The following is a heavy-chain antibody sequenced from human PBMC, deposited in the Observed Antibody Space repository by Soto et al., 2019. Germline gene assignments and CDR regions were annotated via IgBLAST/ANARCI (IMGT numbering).Heavy chain of an antibody. J-gene: IGHJ5*02. CDR3: ARDVVVNNWNDRWWFDP. CDR1: GYTFTSYG. CDR2: ITAYSGNT. D-gene: IGHD1-1*01. V-gene: IGHV1-18*01. Sequence: GASVKVSCKASGYTFTSYGISWVRQAPGQGLEWMGWITAYSGNTNYAQKFQGRVTITRDTSASTAYMELSSLRSEDTAVYYCARDVVVNNWNDRWWFDPWGQGTLVTVSS.